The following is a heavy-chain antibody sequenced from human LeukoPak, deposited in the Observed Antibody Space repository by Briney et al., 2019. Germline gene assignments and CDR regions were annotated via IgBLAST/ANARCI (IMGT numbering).Heavy chain of an antibody. J-gene: IGHJ4*02. CDR1: SGSFTNYY. D-gene: IGHD4-17*01. Sequence: SETLSLTCGVSSGSFTNYYWGWVRQSPGTGLGWIGEINHSGTTNYNPSLKSRVTISVDTSKKQFFLKLDSVTATDTAMYYCARGLNYGYFDYWGQGILVTVSS. CDR3: ARGLNYGYFDY. CDR2: INHSGTT. V-gene: IGHV4-34*01.